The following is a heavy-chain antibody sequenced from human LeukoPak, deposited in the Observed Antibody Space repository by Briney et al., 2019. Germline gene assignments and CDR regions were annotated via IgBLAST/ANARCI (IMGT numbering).Heavy chain of an antibody. V-gene: IGHV4-31*03. CDR1: GGSISSGGYY. CDR2: IYYSGST. J-gene: IGHJ4*02. CDR3: ARWAPPRFGGSGSYHNDY. D-gene: IGHD3-10*01. Sequence: PSETLSLTCTVSGGSISSGGYYWSWIRQHPGKGLEWIGYIYYSGSTYYNPSLKSRVTISVDTSKNQFSLKLSSVNAADTAVYYCARWAPPRFGGSGSYHNDYWGQGTLVTVSS.